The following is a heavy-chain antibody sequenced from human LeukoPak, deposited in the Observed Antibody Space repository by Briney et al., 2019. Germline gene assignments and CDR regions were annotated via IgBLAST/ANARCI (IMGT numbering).Heavy chain of an antibody. CDR3: ARETPYGYEDY. Sequence: GGSLRLSCAASGFTFSSYAMHWVRQAPGKGLEWVGVIWYDGSNKYYADSVKGRFTISRDNSKNTLYLQMNSLRAEDTAVYYCARETPYGYEDYWGQGTLVTVSS. CDR2: IWYDGSNK. D-gene: IGHD5-18*01. J-gene: IGHJ4*02. CDR1: GFTFSSYA. V-gene: IGHV3-33*08.